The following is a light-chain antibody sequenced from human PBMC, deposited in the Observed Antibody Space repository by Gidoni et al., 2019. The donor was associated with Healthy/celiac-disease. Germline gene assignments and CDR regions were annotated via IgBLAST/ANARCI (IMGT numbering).Light chain of an antibody. Sequence: DIVMTQSPDSLAVSLGDRATINCKSSQSVLYSANNKNYLAWYQQKPGQPPQLLIYWASTRESGVPDRFSGSGSGTDFTLTISSLQAEDVAVYYCQQYYSTPWTFGQSTKVEIK. CDR2: WAS. CDR3: QQYYSTPWT. V-gene: IGKV4-1*01. CDR1: QSVLYSANNKNY. J-gene: IGKJ1*01.